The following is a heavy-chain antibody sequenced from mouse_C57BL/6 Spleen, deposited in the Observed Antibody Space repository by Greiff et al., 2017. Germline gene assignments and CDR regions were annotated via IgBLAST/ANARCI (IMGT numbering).Heavy chain of an antibody. CDR1: GFTFSSYA. CDR3: TRDEGDDYDGAWFAY. CDR2: ISSGGDYI. Sequence: EVQLVESGEGLVKPGGSLKLSCAASGFTFSSYAMSWVRQTPEKRLEWVAYISSGGDYIYYADTVKGRFTISRDNARNTLYLQMSSLKSEDTAMYYCTRDEGDDYDGAWFAYWGQGTLVTVSA. J-gene: IGHJ3*01. V-gene: IGHV5-9-1*02. D-gene: IGHD2-4*01.